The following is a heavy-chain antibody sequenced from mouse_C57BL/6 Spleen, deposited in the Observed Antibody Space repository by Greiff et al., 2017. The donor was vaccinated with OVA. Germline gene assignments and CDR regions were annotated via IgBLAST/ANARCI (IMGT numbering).Heavy chain of an antibody. CDR2: IDPSDSYT. J-gene: IGHJ3*01. CDR1: GYTFTSYW. D-gene: IGHD3-3*01. V-gene: IGHV1-50*01. CDR3: ARKGRDGAAY. Sequence: QVQLQQPGAELVKPGASVKLSCKASGYTFTSYWMRWVKQRPGQGLEWIGEIDPSDSYTNYNQKFKGKATLTVDTSSSTAYMQLSSLTSEDSAVYYCARKGRDGAAYWGKGTLVTVSA.